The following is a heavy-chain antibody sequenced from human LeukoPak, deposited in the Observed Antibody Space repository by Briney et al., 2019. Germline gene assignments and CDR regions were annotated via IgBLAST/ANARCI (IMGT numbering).Heavy chain of an antibody. CDR3: ARGRGYCSGGSCYDHIFDY. CDR1: GGSISSGGYS. D-gene: IGHD2-15*01. Sequence: PSQTLSLTCAVSGGSISSGGYSWSWLRQPPGKGLEWIGYIYHSGSTYYNPSLKSRVTISVDRSKYQFSLKLSSVTAADTAVYYCARGRGYCSGGSCYDHIFDYWGQGTLVTVSS. V-gene: IGHV4-30-2*01. CDR2: IYHSGST. J-gene: IGHJ4*02.